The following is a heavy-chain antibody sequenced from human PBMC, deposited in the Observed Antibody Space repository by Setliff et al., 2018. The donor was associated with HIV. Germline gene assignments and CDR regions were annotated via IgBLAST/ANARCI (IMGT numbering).Heavy chain of an antibody. CDR2: INTCTGNP. Sequence: ASVKVSCKASGYTFTSYGMNWVRQAPGQGLEWMGWINTCTGNPTYAQDFTGRFVFSLDTSVGTAYLQISSLKAEDIAVYYCARDGYYYDSSGHLAYYFDYWGQGTRVTVSS. CDR3: ARDGYYYDSSGHLAYYFDY. D-gene: IGHD3-22*01. J-gene: IGHJ4*02. V-gene: IGHV7-4-1*02. CDR1: GYTFTSYG.